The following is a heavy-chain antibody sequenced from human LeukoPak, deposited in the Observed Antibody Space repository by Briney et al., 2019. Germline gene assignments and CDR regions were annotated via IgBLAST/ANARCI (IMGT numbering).Heavy chain of an antibody. D-gene: IGHD4-17*01. CDR1: GYSFTSYW. J-gene: IGHJ5*02. Sequence: GGSLRLSCKGSGYSFTSYWIGWVRQMPGKGLEWMGIIYPGDSDTRYSRSFQGQLTISADKSISTAYLQWSSLKASDTAMCYCARHGPAPDYGDYGPALDNWFDPWGQGTLVTVSS. CDR2: IYPGDSDT. CDR3: ARHGPAPDYGDYGPALDNWFDP. V-gene: IGHV5-51*01.